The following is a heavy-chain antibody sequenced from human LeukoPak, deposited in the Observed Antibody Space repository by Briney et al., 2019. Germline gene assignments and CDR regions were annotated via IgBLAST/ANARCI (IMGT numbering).Heavy chain of an antibody. CDR1: GFTFSDYY. Sequence: GSLRLSCAASGFTFSDYYMSWIRQPPGKGLEWIGSIYHSGSTYSNPSLKIRVTISVDTSKNQFSLKLSSVTAADTAVYYCARRANWFDPWGQGTLVTVSS. V-gene: IGHV4-38-2*01. CDR3: ARRANWFDP. CDR2: IYHSGST. J-gene: IGHJ5*02.